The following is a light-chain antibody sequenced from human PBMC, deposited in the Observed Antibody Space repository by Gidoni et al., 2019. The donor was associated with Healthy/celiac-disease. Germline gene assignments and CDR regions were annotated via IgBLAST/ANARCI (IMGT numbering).Light chain of an antibody. J-gene: IGLJ1*01. Sequence: QSVLTSPPSVSGAPDQRVTISCTGRSANIGAGSDVHWYQQLPVTAPKLLISRNSNRPSGVPDRFSGSKSGTSASLAITGLKAEDEADYYCQSYDSSLSGSVFGTGTKVTVL. V-gene: IGLV1-40*01. CDR1: SANIGAGSD. CDR3: QSYDSSLSGSV. CDR2: RNS.